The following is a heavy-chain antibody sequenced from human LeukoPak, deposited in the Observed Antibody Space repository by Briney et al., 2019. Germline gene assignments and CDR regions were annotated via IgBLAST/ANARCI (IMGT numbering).Heavy chain of an antibody. D-gene: IGHD2-15*01. J-gene: IGHJ4*02. V-gene: IGHV3-30*18. CDR3: AKLVEVVVAATTVGLDY. CDR1: GFTFSSYG. Sequence: PGGSLRLSCAASGFTFSSYGMHWVRQAPGKGLEWVAVISYDGSNKYYADSVKGRFTISRDNSKNTLYLQMNSLRAEDTAVYYCAKLVEVVVAATTVGLDYWGQGTLVTVSS. CDR2: ISYDGSNK.